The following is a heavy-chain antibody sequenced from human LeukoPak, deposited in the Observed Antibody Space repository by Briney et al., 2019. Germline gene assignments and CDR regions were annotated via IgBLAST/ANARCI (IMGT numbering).Heavy chain of an antibody. J-gene: IGHJ3*02. CDR1: GFTFSSYG. Sequence: GGSLRLSCAASGFTFSSYGMHWVRQAPGKGLEWVAVISYDGSNKYYADSVKGRFTISRDNSKNTLYLQMNSLRAEDTAVYYCAKEGYDYVWGSYRWLDAFDIWGQGTMVTVSS. V-gene: IGHV3-30*18. CDR2: ISYDGSNK. D-gene: IGHD3-16*02. CDR3: AKEGYDYVWGSYRWLDAFDI.